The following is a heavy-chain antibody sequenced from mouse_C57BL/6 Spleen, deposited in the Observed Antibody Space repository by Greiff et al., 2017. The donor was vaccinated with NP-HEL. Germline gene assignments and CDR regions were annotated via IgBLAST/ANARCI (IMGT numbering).Heavy chain of an antibody. V-gene: IGHV1-52*01. D-gene: IGHD2-2*01. CDR1: GYTFTSYW. J-gene: IGHJ3*01. CDR2: IDPSDSET. CDR3: ARSKGAGYPFAY. Sequence: QVQLQQPGAELVRPGSSVKLSCKASGYTFTSYWMHWVKQRPIQGLEWIGNIDPSDSETHYNQKFKVKATLTVDKSSSTAYMQLSSLTSEDSAVYYCARSKGAGYPFAYWGQGTLVTVSA.